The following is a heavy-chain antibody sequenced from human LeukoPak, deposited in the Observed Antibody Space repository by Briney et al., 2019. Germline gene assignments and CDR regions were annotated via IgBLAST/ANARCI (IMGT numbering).Heavy chain of an antibody. CDR2: IHPEGRAK. Sequence: PGGSLRLSCAASGFTFSTYWMDWVRQAPGQGLEWVANIHPEGRAKFYVDSVKGRFTISRDNAKNSLYLQMNSLRDDDTAVYYCASSHDSSGNDWGQGTRVTVSS. V-gene: IGHV3-7*01. J-gene: IGHJ4*02. CDR3: ASSHDSSGND. D-gene: IGHD3-22*01. CDR1: GFTFSTYW.